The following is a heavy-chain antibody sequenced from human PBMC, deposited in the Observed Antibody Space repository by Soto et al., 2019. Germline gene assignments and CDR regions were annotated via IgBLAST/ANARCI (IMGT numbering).Heavy chain of an antibody. CDR3: ARHNDYYGSEVDY. Sequence: PSETLSLPCTVFCGSISSSSYYWGWIRQPPGKGLEWIGSIYYSGSTYYNPSLKSRVTISVDTSKNQFSLKLSSVTAADTAAYYCARHNDYYGSEVDYWGQGTLVTVSS. D-gene: IGHD3-10*01. CDR2: IYYSGST. CDR1: CGSISSSSYY. V-gene: IGHV4-39*01. J-gene: IGHJ4*02.